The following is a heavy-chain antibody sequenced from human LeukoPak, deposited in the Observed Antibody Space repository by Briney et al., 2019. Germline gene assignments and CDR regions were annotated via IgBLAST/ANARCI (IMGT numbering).Heavy chain of an antibody. D-gene: IGHD6-19*01. CDR2: IYYSGST. CDR1: GGTISSSSDY. J-gene: IGHJ5*02. V-gene: IGHV4-39*07. CDR3: AREKTLAVAGYNWFDP. Sequence: SGTLALACTVSGGTISSSSDYWGWIRQHPGKGLEWIGSIYYSGSTYYNPSLKSRVTISVDTSKNQFSLKLSSVTAADTAVYYCAREKTLAVAGYNWFDPWGQGTLVTVSS.